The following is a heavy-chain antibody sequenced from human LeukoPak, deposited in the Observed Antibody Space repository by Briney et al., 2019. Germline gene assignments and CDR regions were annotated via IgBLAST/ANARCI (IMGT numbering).Heavy chain of an antibody. V-gene: IGHV5-51*01. CDR1: GYSFTSYW. CDR2: IFPGDSDT. D-gene: IGHD3-22*01. Sequence: GESLKISCKGSGYSFTSYWIGWVRQMSGKGLELMGIIFPGDSDTRYGPSFQGQVTFSADKSVSTAYLQWSSLEASDTAMYYCARSPRNSSGYWYADYWGQGTQVTVSS. J-gene: IGHJ4*01. CDR3: ARSPRNSSGYWYADY.